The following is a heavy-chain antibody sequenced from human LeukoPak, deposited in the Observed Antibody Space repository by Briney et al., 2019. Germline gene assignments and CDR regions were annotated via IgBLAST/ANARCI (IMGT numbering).Heavy chain of an antibody. Sequence: ASVKVSCKASGYTFTGYFMHWVRQAPGQGLEWMGWINPNSGGTNYAQKFQGRVTMTRDTSISTAYMELSRLRSDDTAVYYCARVGYSYGYGKFDYWGQGTLVTVSS. CDR3: ARVGYSYGYGKFDY. D-gene: IGHD5-18*01. J-gene: IGHJ4*02. V-gene: IGHV1-2*02. CDR1: GYTFTGYF. CDR2: INPNSGGT.